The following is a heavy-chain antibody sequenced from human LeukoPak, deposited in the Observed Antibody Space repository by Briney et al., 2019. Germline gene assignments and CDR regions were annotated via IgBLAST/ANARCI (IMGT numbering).Heavy chain of an antibody. D-gene: IGHD3-22*01. CDR2: ISYDGSNK. CDR1: VFTFSSYA. V-gene: IGHV3-30-3*01. J-gene: IGHJ4*02. CDR3: ARDQVPKYYDSSGYGGIDY. Sequence: GGSLRLSCAASVFTFSSYAMHGVRQAPRKGLERVSGISYDGSNKYYADSVKGRFTITRDNSKNTLYLQMTSLRAEDTAVYYCARDQVPKYYDSSGYGGIDYWGQGTLVTVSS.